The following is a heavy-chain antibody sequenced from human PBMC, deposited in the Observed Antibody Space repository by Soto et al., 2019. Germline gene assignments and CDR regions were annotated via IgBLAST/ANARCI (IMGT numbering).Heavy chain of an antibody. V-gene: IGHV4-34*01. D-gene: IGHD5-18*01. CDR2: INGRGST. CDR1: GGSFSGDY. CDR3: ARQGDSTMAIFDY. J-gene: IGHJ4*02. Sequence: PSETLSLTCAVYGGSFSGDYWSWIRQPPGKGLEWIGEINGRGSTKYNPSLKSRVTMSVDSSKNQFALKLTSVTAADTAVYYCARQGDSTMAIFDYWGQGALVTVSS.